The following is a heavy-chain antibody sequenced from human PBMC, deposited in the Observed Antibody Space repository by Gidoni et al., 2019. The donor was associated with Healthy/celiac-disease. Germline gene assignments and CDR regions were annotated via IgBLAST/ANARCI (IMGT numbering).Heavy chain of an antibody. D-gene: IGHD2-15*01. CDR1: GGSFSGYY. J-gene: IGHJ3*02. CDR2: INHSGST. Sequence: QVQLQQWGAGLLKPSETLSLTCAVYGGSFSGYYWSWIRQPPGKGLEWIGEINHSGSTNYNPSLKSRFTISVDTSKNQFSLKLSSVTAADTAVYYCASGGYCSGGSCYHDAFDIWGQGTMVTVSS. CDR3: ASGGYCSGGSCYHDAFDI. V-gene: IGHV4-34*01.